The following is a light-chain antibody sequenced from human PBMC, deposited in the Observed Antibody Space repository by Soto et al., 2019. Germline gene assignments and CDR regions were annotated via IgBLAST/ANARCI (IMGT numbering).Light chain of an antibody. CDR1: QAISNY. CDR3: QRYTGAPYP. V-gene: IGKV1-27*01. Sequence: DFQVTKSPSSLSAAVGDSVTITCRAKQAISNYLSWYQHRPGRVPQVLIYAASTLQSGVPSRVSGRGSGSEFTLTINVLQPEDVGTYYCQRYTGAPYPFGHGTQVEIK. CDR2: AAS. J-gene: IGKJ2*01.